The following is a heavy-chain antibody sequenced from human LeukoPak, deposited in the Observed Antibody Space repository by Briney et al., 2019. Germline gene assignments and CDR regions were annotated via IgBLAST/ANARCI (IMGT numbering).Heavy chain of an antibody. CDR3: ARAEVGFYGSGSYYNPDY. D-gene: IGHD3-10*01. V-gene: IGHV3-7*03. CDR1: GFMFSSNW. Sequence: GGSLRLSCAASGFMFSSNWMSWVRLAPGKGLEWVANIKQDGSEKYYVDSVKGRFTISRDNAKNSLYLQMNSLRAEDTAVYYCARAEVGFYGSGSYYNPDYWGQGTLVTVSS. J-gene: IGHJ4*02. CDR2: IKQDGSEK.